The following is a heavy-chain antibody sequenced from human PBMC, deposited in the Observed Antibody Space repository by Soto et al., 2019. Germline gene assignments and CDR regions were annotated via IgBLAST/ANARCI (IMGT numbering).Heavy chain of an antibody. CDR1: GGSISSGGYY. Sequence: PSETLSLTCTVSGGSISSGGYYWSWIRQHPGKGLVWVGYIYYSESTYYIPSLKSRVTISVDTSKNQFSLPLRSVTAADTAVYSCAREYYYDSSGYYRYYYGMDVWGQGTTVT. CDR3: AREYYYDSSGYYRYYYGMDV. D-gene: IGHD3-22*01. V-gene: IGHV4-31*03. CDR2: IYYSEST. J-gene: IGHJ6*02.